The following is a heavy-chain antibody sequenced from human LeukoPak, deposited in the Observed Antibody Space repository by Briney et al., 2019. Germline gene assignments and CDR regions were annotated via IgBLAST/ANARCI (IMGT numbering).Heavy chain of an antibody. J-gene: IGHJ3*02. CDR3: ARGVLFHAFDI. CDR2: ISSSSSTK. CDR1: GFTFSSYS. V-gene: IGHV3-48*01. Sequence: GGSLRLSCAASGFTFSSYSMNWVRQAPGKGLEWLSHISSSSSTKYYADSVKGRFTISRDNSKNTLYLQMNSLRAEDTAAYYCARGVLFHAFDIWGQGTMVTVSS. D-gene: IGHD1-1*01.